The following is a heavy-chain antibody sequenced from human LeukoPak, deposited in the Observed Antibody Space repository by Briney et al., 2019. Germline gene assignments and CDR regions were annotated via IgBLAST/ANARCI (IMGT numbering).Heavy chain of an antibody. Sequence: GGSLRLSCAASGFTFSSYEMNWVRQAPGKGLEWVSYISSSGSTIYYADSAKGRFTISRDNAKNSLYLQMNSLRAEDTAVYYCARAVRRYYYDSSGYYPKDYYYMDVWGKGTTVTVSS. J-gene: IGHJ6*03. CDR3: ARAVRRYYYDSSGYYPKDYYYMDV. CDR1: GFTFSSYE. CDR2: ISSSGSTI. D-gene: IGHD3-22*01. V-gene: IGHV3-48*03.